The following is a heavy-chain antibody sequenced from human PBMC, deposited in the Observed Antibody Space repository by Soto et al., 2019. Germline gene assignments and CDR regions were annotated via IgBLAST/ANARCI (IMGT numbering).Heavy chain of an antibody. D-gene: IGHD2-15*01. V-gene: IGHV4-30-4*01. CDR1: GGSVSSGEHY. CDR2: IYYSGST. CDR3: ARGTGAARPFHI. J-gene: IGHJ3*02. Sequence: QVQLQESGPGLVKPSQTLSLTCTVSGGSVSSGEHYWSWIRQPPGKGLEWIGYIYYSGSTYYNPSLRSRVTISVDPSKNHFSLKLTSLTAADTAVYYCARGTGAARPFHIWGQGTMVTVSS.